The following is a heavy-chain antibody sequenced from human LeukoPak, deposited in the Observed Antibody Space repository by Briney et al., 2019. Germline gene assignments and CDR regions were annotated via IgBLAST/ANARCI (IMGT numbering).Heavy chain of an antibody. CDR1: GFTFSSYG. D-gene: IGHD6-13*01. CDR2: INPSGGST. J-gene: IGHJ5*02. Sequence: GGSLRLSCAASGFTFSSYGMHWVRQAPGQGLEWMGIINPSGGSTSYAQKFQGRVTMTRDTSTSTVYMELSSLRAEDTAVYYCARVKKGIAAAGTGGGWFEPWGQGTLVTVS. CDR3: ARVKKGIAAAGTGGGWFEP. V-gene: IGHV1-46*01.